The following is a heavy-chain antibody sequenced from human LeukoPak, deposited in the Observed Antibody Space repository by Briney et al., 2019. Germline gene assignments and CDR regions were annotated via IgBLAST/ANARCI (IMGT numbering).Heavy chain of an antibody. J-gene: IGHJ6*04. Sequence: ETLSLTCAVYGGSFSGYYWSWIRQPPGKGLEWVSGISGSGHRTYYADSVKGRFTISRDNSKSTLYLQMNSLRAEDTAVYYCAELGITMIGGVWGKGTTVTISS. CDR1: GGSFSGYY. CDR3: AELGITMIGGV. V-gene: IGHV3-23*01. D-gene: IGHD3-10*02. CDR2: ISGSGHRT.